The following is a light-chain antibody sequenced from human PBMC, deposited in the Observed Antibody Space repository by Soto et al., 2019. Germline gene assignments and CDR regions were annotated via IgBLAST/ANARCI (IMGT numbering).Light chain of an antibody. CDR2: GAS. CDR1: QSVSSN. CDR3: QQYNIWPQT. J-gene: IGKJ1*01. Sequence: EIVLTQSPGTLSFSPGERATLSCRASQSVSSNLAWYQQKPGQAPRLLIYGASTRATGIPARFSGSGSGTEFTLTISSLQSEDFAVYFCQQYNIWPQTFGQGTKVDIK. V-gene: IGKV3-15*01.